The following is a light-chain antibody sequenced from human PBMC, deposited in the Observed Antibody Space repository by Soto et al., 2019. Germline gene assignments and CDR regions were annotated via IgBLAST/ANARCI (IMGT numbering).Light chain of an antibody. V-gene: IGKV3-11*01. CDR3: QQRSKWVT. Sequence: VMTQSPDTLSVSPGERATLSCRASQNVYEYVAWYQQKPGQAPRLLIYDASNRATGIPARFSGGGSGTEFNLTISSLEPEDFAVYYCQQRSKWVTFGRGTKVDIK. J-gene: IGKJ4*01. CDR1: QNVYEY. CDR2: DAS.